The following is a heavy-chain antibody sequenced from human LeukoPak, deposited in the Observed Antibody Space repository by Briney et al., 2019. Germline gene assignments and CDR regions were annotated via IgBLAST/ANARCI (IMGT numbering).Heavy chain of an antibody. CDR1: GFTFSTFD. CDR2: IGTSGDT. CDR3: ARGDLITIFGVVSPGYFDY. D-gene: IGHD3-3*01. J-gene: IGHJ4*02. V-gene: IGHV3-13*04. Sequence: GGSLRLSCAASGFTFSTFDMYWVRQPTGKGLELVSTIGTSGDTYYSDSVKGRFTISRDNAKNSLYLQMDSLRAEDTAVYYCARGDLITIFGVVSPGYFDYWGQGTLVTVSS.